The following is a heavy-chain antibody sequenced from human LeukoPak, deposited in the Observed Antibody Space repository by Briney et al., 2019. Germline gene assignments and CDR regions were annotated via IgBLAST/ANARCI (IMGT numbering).Heavy chain of an antibody. V-gene: IGHV3-21*01. CDR2: ISSSSSYI. Sequence: PGGSLRLSCAASGFTFSSYSMNWVRQAPGKGLEWVSSISSSSSYIYYADSVKGRFTISRDNAKNSLYLQMNSLRAEDTAVYYCARDDVGYYDSSGYLTWGQGTLVTVSS. CDR1: GFTFSSYS. CDR3: ARDDVGYYDSSGYLT. J-gene: IGHJ5*02. D-gene: IGHD3-22*01.